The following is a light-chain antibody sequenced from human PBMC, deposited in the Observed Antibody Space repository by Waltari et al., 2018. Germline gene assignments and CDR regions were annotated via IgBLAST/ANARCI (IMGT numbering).Light chain of an antibody. V-gene: IGKV1-12*01. J-gene: IGKJ1*01. CDR3: RQANSFPRT. CDR2: AAS. Sequence: DIQMTQSPSSVSASVRDSVTITCRPSQSINNWLAWYQQKTGKAPQLLISAASNLQSGVPSRFSGSRSGTDYTLTINSLQPEDSATYFCRQANSFPRTFGRGTKVEIK. CDR1: QSINNW.